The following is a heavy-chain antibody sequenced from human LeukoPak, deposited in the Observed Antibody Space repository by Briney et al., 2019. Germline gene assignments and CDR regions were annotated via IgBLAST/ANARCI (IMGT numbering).Heavy chain of an antibody. V-gene: IGHV1-46*01. CDR2: INCGDGYT. J-gene: IGHJ4*02. Sequence: ASVKVSCKASRYTLTSSHAHWVRQAPGQGLEWMALINCGDGYTNYAQKFQGRVSVTRDTSTSTIYMELSGLRVEDTAIYYCAKDRGGSYSIDYWGQGTLVTVSS. D-gene: IGHD1-26*01. CDR3: AKDRGGSYSIDY. CDR1: RYTLTSSH.